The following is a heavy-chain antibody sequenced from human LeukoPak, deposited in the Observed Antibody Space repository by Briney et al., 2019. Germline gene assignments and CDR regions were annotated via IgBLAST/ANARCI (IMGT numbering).Heavy chain of an antibody. CDR1: GDSITGNY. CDR2: IYYSGST. J-gene: IGHJ4*02. D-gene: IGHD5-24*01. CDR3: ARLGDGDNLRYFDY. Sequence: SETLSLTCTVSGDSITGNYWTWIRQPPGKGLEWIVYIYYSGSTNYNASLKSRVTISVDTSKNQFSLKLSSVTAADTAVYYCARLGDGDNLRYFDYWGQGTLVTVSS. V-gene: IGHV4-59*08.